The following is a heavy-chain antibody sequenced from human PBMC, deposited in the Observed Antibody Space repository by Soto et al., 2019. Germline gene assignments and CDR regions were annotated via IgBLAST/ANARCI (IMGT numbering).Heavy chain of an antibody. D-gene: IGHD3-3*01. CDR3: ARDRVYEFWSGYYRF. V-gene: IGHV1-2*02. CDR1: GYTLTGYY. CDR2: INPNSGGT. Sequence: ASMKLSCKASGYTLTGYYMHWVLQAPGQGLEWMGWINPNSGGTNYAQKFQGRVTMTRDTSISTAYMELSRLRSDDTAVYYCARDRVYEFWSGYYRFWAQGTLVTVSS. J-gene: IGHJ4*02.